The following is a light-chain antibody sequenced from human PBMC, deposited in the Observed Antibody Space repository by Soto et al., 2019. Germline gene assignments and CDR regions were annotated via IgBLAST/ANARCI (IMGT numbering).Light chain of an antibody. CDR2: KAS. V-gene: IGKV1-5*03. Sequence: DIQMTQSPSTLSGSVGDRVTITCRASQTISSWLAWYQQKPGKAPKLLSYKASTLKSGVPSRFSCSESWTEFTRTISSLQPDDFATYYCQHCNSYSEAFGQGTKVDIK. J-gene: IGKJ1*01. CDR1: QTISSW. CDR3: QHCNSYSEA.